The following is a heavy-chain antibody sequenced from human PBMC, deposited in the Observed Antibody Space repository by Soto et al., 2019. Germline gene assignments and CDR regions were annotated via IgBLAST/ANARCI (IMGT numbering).Heavy chain of an antibody. Sequence: QVQLVQSGAEVKKPGSSVKVSCKASGGTFSSYAISWVRQAPGQGLEWMGGLIPIFGTANYAQKFKGRVTINADESTITADMELSSLRSEDTAVYDCAIKRRYNGSYRGDLFDTWGQETLNTVSS. J-gene: IGHJ5*02. V-gene: IGHV1-69*01. CDR1: GGTFSSYA. D-gene: IGHD1-26*01. CDR3: AIKRRYNGSYRGDLFDT. CDR2: LIPIFGTA.